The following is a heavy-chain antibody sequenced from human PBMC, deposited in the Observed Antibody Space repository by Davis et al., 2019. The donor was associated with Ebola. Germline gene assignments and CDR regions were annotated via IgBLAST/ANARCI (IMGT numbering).Heavy chain of an antibody. D-gene: IGHD2-15*01. CDR1: GGSISSYY. V-gene: IGHV4-59*01. CDR2: IYYSGST. J-gene: IGHJ2*01. CDR3: ARAGGRNWYFDL. Sequence: MPSETLSLTCTVSGGSISSYYWSWIRQPPGKGLEWIGYIYYSGSTNYNPSLKSRVTISVDTSKNQFSLKLSSVTAADTAVYYCARAGGRNWYFDLWGRGTLVTVSS.